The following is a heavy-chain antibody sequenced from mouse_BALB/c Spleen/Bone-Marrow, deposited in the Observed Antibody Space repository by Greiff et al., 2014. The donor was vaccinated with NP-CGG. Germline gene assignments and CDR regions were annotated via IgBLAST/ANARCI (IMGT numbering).Heavy chain of an antibody. CDR1: GFTFSSYD. CDR3: ARRALDYWYFDA. Sequence: EVKLVESGGGLVKPGGSLKLSCAASGFTFSSYDMSWVCQTPEKRLEWVAIINTGGSYTYYSDSVKGRFTISRDNAKNTLYLQMISLRSEDTAMYYCARRALDYWYFDAWGAGTTVTVSS. V-gene: IGHV5-9-3*01. J-gene: IGHJ1*01. CDR2: INTGGSYT.